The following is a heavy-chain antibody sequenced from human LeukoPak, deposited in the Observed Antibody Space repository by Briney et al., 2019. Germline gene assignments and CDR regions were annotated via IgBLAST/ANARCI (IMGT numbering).Heavy chain of an antibody. CDR3: AKGGTGYYYGSGSFWA. J-gene: IGHJ4*02. V-gene: IGHV3-23*01. Sequence: PGGSLRLSCAASGFTFSSYAMSWVRQAPGKGLEWVSAISGSGGSTYYADSVKGRFTISRDNSKNTLYLQMNSLRAEDTAVYYCAKGGTGYYYGSGSFWAWGQGTLVTVSS. CDR1: GFTFSSYA. D-gene: IGHD3-10*01. CDR2: ISGSGGST.